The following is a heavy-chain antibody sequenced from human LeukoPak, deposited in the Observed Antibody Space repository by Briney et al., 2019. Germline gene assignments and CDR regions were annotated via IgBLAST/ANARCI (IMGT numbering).Heavy chain of an antibody. D-gene: IGHD2-15*01. CDR2: IYGAGAT. Sequence: GGSLRLSCAAYGLTVSSEYLAWVRQAPGKGLEWISVIYGAGATYYADSVQGRFTISRDTYSNALYLQMNSLRAEDTAVYHCARLLPASRHYFDYWGQGTLVTVSS. CDR1: GLTVSSEY. CDR3: ARLLPASRHYFDY. J-gene: IGHJ4*02. V-gene: IGHV3-53*01.